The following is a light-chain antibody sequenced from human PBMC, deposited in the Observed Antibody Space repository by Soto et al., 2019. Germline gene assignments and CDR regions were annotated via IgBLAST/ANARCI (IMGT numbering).Light chain of an antibody. Sequence: IMLTQSPAPLNKSPGERVALSCRASQSLGSDLAWYQQKPGQAPRLLIFGASARPTGIPARISGSGSGTESTLTISSLRSEDFAVYFCQQYYNWPRTFGQGTKVDIK. CDR1: QSLGSD. CDR2: GAS. J-gene: IGKJ1*01. V-gene: IGKV3-15*01. CDR3: QQYYNWPRT.